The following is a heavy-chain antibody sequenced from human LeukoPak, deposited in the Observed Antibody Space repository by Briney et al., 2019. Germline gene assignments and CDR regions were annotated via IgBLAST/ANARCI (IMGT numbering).Heavy chain of an antibody. CDR2: IIPIFGTA. V-gene: IGHV1-69*01. CDR3: ARSPITMVRGDPNYYFDY. CDR1: GGTFSSYA. Sequence: SVKVSCKASGGTFSSYAISWVRQAPGQGLEWMGGIIPIFGTANYAQKFQGRVTITADESTSTAYMELSSLRSEDTAVYYCARSPITMVRGDPNYYFDYWGQGTLVTASS. D-gene: IGHD3-10*01. J-gene: IGHJ4*02.